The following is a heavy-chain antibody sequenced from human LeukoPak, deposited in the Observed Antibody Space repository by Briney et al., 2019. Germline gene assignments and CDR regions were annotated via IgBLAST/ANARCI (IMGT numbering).Heavy chain of an antibody. D-gene: IGHD3-10*01. CDR1: GYTFTSYD. CDR2: MNPNSGNT. CDR3: ARFTYYYGSGSQSAAFDI. V-gene: IGHV1-8*01. Sequence: ASVKVSCKASGYTFTSYDINWVRQATGQGLEWMGWMNPNSGNTGYAQKFQGRVTMTRNTSISTAYMELSRLRSDDTAVYYCARFTYYYGSGSQSAAFDIWGQGTMVTVSS. J-gene: IGHJ3*02.